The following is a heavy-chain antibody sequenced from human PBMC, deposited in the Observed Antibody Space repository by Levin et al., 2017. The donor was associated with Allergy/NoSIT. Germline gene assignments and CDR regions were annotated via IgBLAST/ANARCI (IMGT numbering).Heavy chain of an antibody. Sequence: GGSLRLSCAASGFTFNNYWMSWLRLSPGKGLEWVANIKPDGSDKYYADSVNGRFTISRDNAKNSLYLQVISLRIEDTAVYYCARSPTYSSGSVFDYWGQGTLVTVFS. J-gene: IGHJ4*02. CDR1: GFTFNNYW. D-gene: IGHD6-19*01. CDR3: ARSPTYSSGSVFDY. V-gene: IGHV3-7*03. CDR2: IKPDGSDK.